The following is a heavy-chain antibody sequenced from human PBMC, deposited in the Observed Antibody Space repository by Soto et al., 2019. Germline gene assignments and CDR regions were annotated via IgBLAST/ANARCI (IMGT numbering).Heavy chain of an antibody. D-gene: IGHD3-10*01. CDR3: AKDSRGPIDY. CDR2: ISGSDGST. CDR1: GFTFSTYA. V-gene: IGHV3-23*01. J-gene: IGHJ4*02. Sequence: EVHLLESGGGLVQPGGSLRRSCAASGFTFSTYAMSWVRQAPGKGLEWVSGISGSDGSTYYADSVKGRFTISRDSSKNTLYVQMNSLRAEDTAVYYCAKDSRGPIDYWGQGTLVTVSS.